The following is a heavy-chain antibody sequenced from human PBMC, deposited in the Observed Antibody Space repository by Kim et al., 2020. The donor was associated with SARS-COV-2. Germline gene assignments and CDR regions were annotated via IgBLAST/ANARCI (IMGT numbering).Heavy chain of an antibody. CDR2: ISYDGSNK. V-gene: IGHV3-30-3*01. D-gene: IGHD3-3*01. CDR1: GFTFSSYA. J-gene: IGHJ4*01. Sequence: GGSLRLSCAASGFTFSSYAMHWVRQAPGKGLEWVAVISYDGSNKYYADSVKGRFTISRDNSKNTLYLQMNSLRAEDTAVYYCARPGYDFWSGYPPTFDY. CDR3: ARPGYDFWSGYPPTFDY.